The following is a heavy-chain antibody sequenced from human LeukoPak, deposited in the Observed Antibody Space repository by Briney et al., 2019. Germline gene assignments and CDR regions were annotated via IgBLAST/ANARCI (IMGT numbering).Heavy chain of an antibody. CDR3: ARGDPSYYDSRGFDY. V-gene: IGHV3-7*01. Sequence: PGGSLRLSCAASGFTFSSYWMSWVRQAPGKGLGWVANIKQDESEKYYVDSVKGRFTISRDNAKNSLYLQMNSLRAEDTALYYCARGDPSYYDSRGFDYWGQGTLVTVSS. J-gene: IGHJ4*02. CDR2: IKQDESEK. D-gene: IGHD3-22*01. CDR1: GFTFSSYW.